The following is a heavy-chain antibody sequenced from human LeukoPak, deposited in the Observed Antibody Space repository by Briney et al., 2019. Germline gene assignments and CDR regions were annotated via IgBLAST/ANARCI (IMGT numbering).Heavy chain of an antibody. CDR2: IYSGGST. Sequence: GGSLRLSCAASGFTVSSNYMSWVRQAPGKGLEWVSVIYSGGSTYYADSVKGRFTISRDNSKNTLYLQTNSLRAEDTAVYYCARAPYYYGPVDYWGQGTLVTVSS. CDR1: GFTVSSNY. CDR3: ARAPYYYGPVDY. D-gene: IGHD3-10*01. V-gene: IGHV3-53*01. J-gene: IGHJ4*02.